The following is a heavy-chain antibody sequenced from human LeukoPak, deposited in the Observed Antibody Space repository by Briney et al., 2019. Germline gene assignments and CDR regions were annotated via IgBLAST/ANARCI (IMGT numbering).Heavy chain of an antibody. CDR3: AKDGQHALWFGELPSDYYYGMDV. D-gene: IGHD3-10*01. J-gene: IGHJ6*02. Sequence: GGSLRLSCEASGFTFSDYRMHWVRQAPGKGLVWVSHTNSDGSSTSYADSVKGRFTISRDNSKNTLYLQMNSLRAEDTAVYYCAKDGQHALWFGELPSDYYYGMDVWGQGTTVTVSS. V-gene: IGHV3-74*01. CDR2: TNSDGSST. CDR1: GFTFSDYR.